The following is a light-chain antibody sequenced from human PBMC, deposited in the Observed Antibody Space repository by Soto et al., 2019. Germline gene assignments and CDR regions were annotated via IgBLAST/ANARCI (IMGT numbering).Light chain of an antibody. V-gene: IGKV1-39*01. Sequence: IQMTQSPSSLSASVGDRVSISCRASHNINNYLNWYQQKPGTAPKPLIYAASSLQPGVPSRFNGSRSATDFTLTISSLQPEDSAPYYCHQSYYIPRSFDQGTKLEIK. CDR1: HNINNY. J-gene: IGKJ2*03. CDR2: AAS. CDR3: HQSYYIPRS.